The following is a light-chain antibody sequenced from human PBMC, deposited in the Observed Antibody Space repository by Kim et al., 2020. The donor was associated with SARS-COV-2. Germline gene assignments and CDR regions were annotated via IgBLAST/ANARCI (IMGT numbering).Light chain of an antibody. CDR2: DAS. CDR3: QQRGNLPTEYT. CDR1: RRGNSY. J-gene: IGKJ2*01. V-gene: IGKV3-11*01. Sequence: SARETATPARRARRRGNSYFACYQRKPGQAPRRHIYDASSRATCIPARFSGSVCGTDFSLTISSLEHEEFAIYYYQQRGNLPTEYTFGQGTRLEI.